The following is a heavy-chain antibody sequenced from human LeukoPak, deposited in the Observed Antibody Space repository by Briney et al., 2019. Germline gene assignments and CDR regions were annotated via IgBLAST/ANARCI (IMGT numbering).Heavy chain of an antibody. J-gene: IGHJ5*02. CDR3: ARAPGYYYGSGSTPILKYNWFDP. CDR2: IIPTFGTA. V-gene: IGHV1-69*13. Sequence: ASVKVSCKASGGTFSSYAISWVRQAPGQGLEWMGGIIPTFGTANYAQKFQGRVTITADESTSTAYMELSSLRSEDTAVYYCARAPGYYYGSGSTPILKYNWFDPWGQGTLVTVSS. D-gene: IGHD3-10*01. CDR1: GGTFSSYA.